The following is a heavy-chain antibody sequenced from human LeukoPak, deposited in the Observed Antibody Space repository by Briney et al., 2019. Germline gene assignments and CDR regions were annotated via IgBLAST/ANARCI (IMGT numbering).Heavy chain of an antibody. CDR3: ARDRQDYDFWSGYYTVDWGNWFDP. Sequence: GGSLRLSCAASGFTFSSYSMNWVRQGPGKGLEWVSSISSSSSYIYYADSGKGRFTSSRDNAKNSLYLQMNSLRAEDTAVYYCARDRQDYDFWSGYYTVDWGNWFDPWGQGTLVTVSS. J-gene: IGHJ5*02. D-gene: IGHD3-3*01. CDR2: ISSSSSYI. V-gene: IGHV3-21*01. CDR1: GFTFSSYS.